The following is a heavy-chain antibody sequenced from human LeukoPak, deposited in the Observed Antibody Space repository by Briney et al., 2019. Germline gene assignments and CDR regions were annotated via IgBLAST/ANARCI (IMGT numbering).Heavy chain of an antibody. CDR2: INPNSGGT. J-gene: IGHJ4*02. Sequence: ASVKVSCKASGYTFTGYHMHWVRQAPGQGLEWMGWINPNSGGTNYAQKFQGRVTMTRDTSISTAYMELSRLRSDDTAVYYCARAEMIVVGLDYWGQGTLVTVSS. CDR3: ARAEMIVVGLDY. CDR1: GYTFTGYH. D-gene: IGHD3-22*01. V-gene: IGHV1-2*02.